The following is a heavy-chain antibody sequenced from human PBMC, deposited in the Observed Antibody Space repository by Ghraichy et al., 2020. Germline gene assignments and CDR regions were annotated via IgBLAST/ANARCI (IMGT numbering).Heavy chain of an antibody. V-gene: IGHV3-15*01. CDR1: GFTFSNAW. CDR2: IKSKTDGGTT. J-gene: IGHJ4*02. D-gene: IGHD6-19*01. CDR3: TTEGIAVAGLFDY. Sequence: GGSLRLSCAASGFTFSNAWMSWVRQAPGKGLEWVGRIKSKTDGGTTDYAAPVKGRFTISRDDSKNTLYLQMNSLKTEDTAVYYCTTEGIAVAGLFDYWGQGTLVTVSS.